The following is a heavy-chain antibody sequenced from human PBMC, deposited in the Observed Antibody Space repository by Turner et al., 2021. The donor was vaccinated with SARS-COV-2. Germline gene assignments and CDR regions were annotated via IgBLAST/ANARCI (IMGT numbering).Heavy chain of an antibody. CDR3: VREIIVVVPAADY. Sequence: EVQLVETGGGLIQPGGSLRLSCEASGFTVSSNYMSWVRQAPGKGLEWVSRINSDGSSTSYADSVKGRFTISRDNAKNTLYLQMNSLRAEDTAVYYCVREIIVVVPAADYWGQGTLVTVSS. CDR1: GFTVSSNY. CDR2: INSDGSST. D-gene: IGHD2-2*01. V-gene: IGHV3-74*01. J-gene: IGHJ4*02.